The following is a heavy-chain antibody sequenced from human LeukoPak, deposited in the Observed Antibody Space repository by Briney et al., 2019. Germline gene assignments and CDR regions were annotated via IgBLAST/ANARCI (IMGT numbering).Heavy chain of an antibody. J-gene: IGHJ4*02. CDR2: ISGSSSTI. D-gene: IGHD6-13*01. CDR1: GFTFSSFS. V-gene: IGHV3-48*02. CDR3: ARGPRIAGYYFDY. Sequence: GSLRLSCAASGFTFSSFSMNWVRKAPGKGLEWVSYISGSSSTIYYADSVKGRFTISRDNAKNSLYLQMSSLRDEDTAVYYCARGPRIAGYYFDYWGQGTLVTVSS.